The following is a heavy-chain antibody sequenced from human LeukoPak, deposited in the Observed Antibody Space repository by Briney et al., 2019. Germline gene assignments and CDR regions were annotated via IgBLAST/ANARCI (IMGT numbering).Heavy chain of an antibody. Sequence: SVKVSCKASGGTFSSYAISWMRQAPGQGLEWMGGIIPIFGTANYAQEFQGRVTITTDESTSTAYMELSSLRSEDTAVYYCARDQVYDFWSGYYVWGQGPRVTVSS. V-gene: IGHV1-69*05. CDR1: GGTFSSYA. J-gene: IGHJ4*02. CDR2: IIPIFGTA. D-gene: IGHD3-3*01. CDR3: ARDQVYDFWSGYYV.